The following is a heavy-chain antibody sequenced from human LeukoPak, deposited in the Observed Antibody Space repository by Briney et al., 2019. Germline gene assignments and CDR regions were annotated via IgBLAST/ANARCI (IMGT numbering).Heavy chain of an antibody. CDR2: ISTSSSYI. V-gene: IGHV3-21*01. D-gene: IGHD3-10*01. CDR3: VRFGELHYYYMDV. J-gene: IGHJ6*03. CDR1: GFTFSRNS. Sequence: GGSLRLSCAASGFTFSRNSMTWVRQAPGKGLEWVSSISTSSSYIYYSDSVKGRFTISRDNAKNTLYLQMNSLRAEDTAVYYCVRFGELHYYYMDVWGKGTTVTISS.